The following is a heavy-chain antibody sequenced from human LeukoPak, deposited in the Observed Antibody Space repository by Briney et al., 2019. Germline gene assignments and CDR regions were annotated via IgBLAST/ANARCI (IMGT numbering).Heavy chain of an antibody. CDR3: TRGYLKTGMDV. D-gene: IGHD2-2*02. J-gene: IGHJ6*02. CDR1: GDSVSRNGAA. V-gene: IGHV6-1*01. Sequence: SQTLSLTFAISGDSVSRNGAAWNCIRQSPSGGLEWLGRTYYRSKWYNDYPLSVKSRIAIDPDTSKNQFSLRLNSLTPEDTAVYYCTRGYLKTGMDVWGQGTTVTVSS. CDR2: TYYRSKWYN.